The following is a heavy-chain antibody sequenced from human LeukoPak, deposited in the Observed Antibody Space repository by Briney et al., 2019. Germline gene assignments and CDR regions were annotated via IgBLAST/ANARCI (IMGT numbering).Heavy chain of an antibody. CDR3: ARDYGQLPNY. Sequence: GGSLRLSCAASGFTFSSYAMHWVRQAPGKGLGWVAVISYDGSNKYYADSVKGRFTISRDNSKNTLYLQMNSLRAEDTAVYYCARDYGQLPNYWGQGTLVTVSS. D-gene: IGHD1-26*01. CDR2: ISYDGSNK. J-gene: IGHJ4*02. V-gene: IGHV3-30*04. CDR1: GFTFSSYA.